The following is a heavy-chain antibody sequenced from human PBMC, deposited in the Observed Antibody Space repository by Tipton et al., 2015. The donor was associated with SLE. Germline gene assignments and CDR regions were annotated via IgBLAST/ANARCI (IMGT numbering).Heavy chain of an antibody. D-gene: IGHD6-19*01. CDR2: INHSGST. CDR3: ARGQGSGWYY. Sequence: TLSLTCAVYGGSFSGYYWSWIRQPPGKGLEWIGEINHSGSTNYNPSLKSRVTISVDTSKNQFSLKLSSVTAADTAVYYCARGQGSGWYYWGQGTQVTVSS. CDR1: GGSFSGYY. V-gene: IGHV4-34*01. J-gene: IGHJ4*02.